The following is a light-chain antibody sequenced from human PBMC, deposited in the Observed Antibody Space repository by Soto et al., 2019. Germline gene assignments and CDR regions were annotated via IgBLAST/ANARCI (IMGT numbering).Light chain of an antibody. V-gene: IGLV1-44*01. J-gene: IGLJ2*01. Sequence: VLTQPPSASVTPGQRVTTSCSGSSSNIGSSTVNWYQQLPGTAPKLVIYSNNQRPSGVPDRFSGSKSGTSASLAISGLQSEDEADYYCVAWDDSLNGYVVFGGGTKVTVL. CDR3: VAWDDSLNGYVV. CDR1: SSNIGSST. CDR2: SNN.